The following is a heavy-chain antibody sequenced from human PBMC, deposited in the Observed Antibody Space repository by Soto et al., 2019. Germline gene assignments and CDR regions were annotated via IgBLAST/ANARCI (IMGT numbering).Heavy chain of an antibody. D-gene: IGHD1-26*01. CDR2: IYYSGST. J-gene: IGHJ4*02. CDR3: ARPSGSYLYYFDY. CDR1: GGSISSSSYY. Sequence: SETLSLTCTVSGGSISSSSYYWGWIRQPPGKGLEWIGSIYYSGSTYYNPSLKSRVTISVDTSKNQFSLKLSSVTAADTAVYYCARPSGSYLYYFDYWGQGTLVTAPQ. V-gene: IGHV4-39*01.